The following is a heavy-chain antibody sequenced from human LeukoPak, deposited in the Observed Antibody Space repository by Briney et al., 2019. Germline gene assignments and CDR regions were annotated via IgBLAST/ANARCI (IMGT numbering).Heavy chain of an antibody. CDR2: INPSGGST. V-gene: IGHV1-46*01. D-gene: IGHD3-10*01. Sequence: ASVKVSCKASGYTFTSYYMHWVRQAPGQGLEWMGIINPSGGSTSYAQKFQGRVTMTRDTSTSTVYMELSSLRSEDTAVYYCARSPSSYGSGSYDNWFDPWGQGTLVTVSS. J-gene: IGHJ5*02. CDR1: GYTFTSYY. CDR3: ARSPSSYGSGSYDNWFDP.